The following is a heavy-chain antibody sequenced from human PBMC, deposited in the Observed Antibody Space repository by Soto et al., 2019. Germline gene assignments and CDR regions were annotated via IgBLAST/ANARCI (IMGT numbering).Heavy chain of an antibody. CDR2: INPSGGST. Sequence: ASVKVSCKASGYTFTSYYMHWVRQAPGQGLEWMGIINPSGGSTNYTQKFQGRVTMTRDTTTSTVYMELSRLRSDDTAVHYCASSVNLAPPGNYYYYGMDVWGQGTTVTVSS. CDR1: GYTFTSYY. V-gene: IGHV1-46*01. D-gene: IGHD3-16*02. J-gene: IGHJ6*02. CDR3: ASSVNLAPPGNYYYYGMDV.